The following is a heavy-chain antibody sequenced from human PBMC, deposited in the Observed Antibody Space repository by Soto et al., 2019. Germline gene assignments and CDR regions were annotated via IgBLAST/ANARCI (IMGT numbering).Heavy chain of an antibody. Sequence: QVQLVQSGAEVKKPGASVKVSCKASGYTFNSYGISWGRQAPGQGLEWMGWISAYNDNTNYAQNVQSRVTMTTDTCATTAYMVLRRLQSAVTAVYYRDSESPPADFWCQGTTVTLSS. V-gene: IGHV1-18*01. J-gene: IGHJ6*02. CDR2: ISAYNDNT. CDR3: DSESPPADF. CDR1: GYTFNSYG.